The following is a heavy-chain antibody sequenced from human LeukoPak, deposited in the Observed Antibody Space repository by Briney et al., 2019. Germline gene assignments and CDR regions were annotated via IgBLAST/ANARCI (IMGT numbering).Heavy chain of an antibody. CDR2: VNHSGST. CDR3: ARMSFAFDPSFFDY. Sequence: PSETLSLTCAVYGGSFRGYYWSWIRQPPGTGLEWIGGVNHSGSTNYNPSLQSRVTISGDTSKNLFSLHLRSATVADTAIYFCARMSFAFDPSFFDYWGHGALVPVSS. D-gene: IGHD3-3*01. J-gene: IGHJ4*01. V-gene: IGHV4-34*01. CDR1: GGSFRGYY.